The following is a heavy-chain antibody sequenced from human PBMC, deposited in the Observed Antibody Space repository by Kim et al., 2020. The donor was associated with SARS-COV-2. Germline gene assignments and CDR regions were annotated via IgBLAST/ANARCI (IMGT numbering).Heavy chain of an antibody. V-gene: IGHV4-34*01. CDR2: INHSGST. CDR3: ARGKTGSSWYYYYYYMDV. Sequence: SETLSLTCAVYGGSFSGYYWSWIRQPPGKGLEWIGEINHSGSTNYNPSLKSRVTISVDTSKNQFSLKLSSVTAADTAVYYCARGKTGSSWYYYYYYMDV. CDR1: GGSFSGYY. D-gene: IGHD6-13*01. J-gene: IGHJ6*03.